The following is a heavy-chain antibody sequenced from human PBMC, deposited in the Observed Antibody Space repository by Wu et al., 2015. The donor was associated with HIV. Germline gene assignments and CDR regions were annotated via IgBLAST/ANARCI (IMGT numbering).Heavy chain of an antibody. CDR3: ARGGAEYYDRSGPTDAIDI. CDR2: INPRGGHT. V-gene: IGHV1-46*01. J-gene: IGHJ3*02. D-gene: IGHD3-22*01. Sequence: QVQLVQSGAEVKKPGASVKVSCQASGYTFITYYMHWVRQAPGQGLEWMGIINPRGGHTSYAQKLQDRVTMTRDTSTSTVYMELSSLRSEDTAVYYCARGGAEYYDRSGPTDAIDIWGQGDNGHRLF. CDR1: GYTFITYY.